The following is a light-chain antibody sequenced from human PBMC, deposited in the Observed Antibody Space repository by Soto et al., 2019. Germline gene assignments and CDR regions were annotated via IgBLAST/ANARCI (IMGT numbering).Light chain of an antibody. J-gene: IGKJ1*01. Sequence: EIVLTQSPGTLSLSPGERATLSCRASQSVGSNYLAWYQQKPGQAPRLLIYGASSRATGIADRFSGSGPGTDFTLTISRLEPEDFAVYYCQQYTGSPWTFGQGTKVDIK. CDR3: QQYTGSPWT. CDR1: QSVGSNY. V-gene: IGKV3-20*01. CDR2: GAS.